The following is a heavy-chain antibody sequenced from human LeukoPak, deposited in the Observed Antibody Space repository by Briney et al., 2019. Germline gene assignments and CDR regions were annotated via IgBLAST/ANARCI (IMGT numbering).Heavy chain of an antibody. CDR2: IIPILGIA. CDR1: GGTFSSYA. V-gene: IGHV1-69*04. J-gene: IGHJ4*02. Sequence: ASVKVSCKASGGTFSSYAISWVRQAPGQGLEWMGRIIPILGIANYAQKFQGRVTITADKSTSTAYMELSSLRSEDTAVYYCARDDTYYDFWSGYRDLDYWGQGTLVTVSS. D-gene: IGHD3-3*01. CDR3: ARDDTYYDFWSGYRDLDY.